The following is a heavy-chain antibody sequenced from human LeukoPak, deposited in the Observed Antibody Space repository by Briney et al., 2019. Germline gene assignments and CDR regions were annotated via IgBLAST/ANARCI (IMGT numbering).Heavy chain of an antibody. CDR3: ARDPPYSNSQRDGGY. CDR2: IYYSGST. CDR1: GASISSNW. J-gene: IGHJ4*02. Sequence: SETLSLTCAVSGASISSNWWNWVRQPPGKGLEWIGSIYYSGSTYYNPSLKSRVTISVDTSKNQFSLKLSSVTAADTAVYYCARDPPYSNSQRDGGYWGQGTLVTVSS. D-gene: IGHD4-11*01. V-gene: IGHV4-4*02.